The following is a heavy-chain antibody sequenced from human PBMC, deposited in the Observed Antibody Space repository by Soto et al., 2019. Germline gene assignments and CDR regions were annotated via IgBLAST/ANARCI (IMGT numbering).Heavy chain of an antibody. J-gene: IGHJ6*02. V-gene: IGHV1-2*02. Sequence: ASVKVSCKASGYTFSDYFIQWLRQAPGQGLDWVAWINPKTAATNYAKKFQDRVTLTSDTSFSTAYVELTRLRPDNTAVYYCARIKWGLDYYSGMDVWGQGTAVTVSS. D-gene: IGHD1-26*01. CDR2: INPKTAAT. CDR1: GYTFSDYF. CDR3: ARIKWGLDYYSGMDV.